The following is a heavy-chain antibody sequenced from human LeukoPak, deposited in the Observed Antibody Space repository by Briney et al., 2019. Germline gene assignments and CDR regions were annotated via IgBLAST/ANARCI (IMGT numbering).Heavy chain of an antibody. CDR3: TKGGSYAPLDY. Sequence: GGSLRLSCAAPGFIFSSSAMTWVRQAPGKGLEWVSAISGTGGSTVYADSVKGRLTISRGNSKNTLYLQMSSLRDEDTAIYYCTKGGSYAPLDYWGQGTLVTVSS. CDR1: GFIFSSSA. V-gene: IGHV3-23*01. CDR2: ISGTGGST. J-gene: IGHJ4*02. D-gene: IGHD1-26*01.